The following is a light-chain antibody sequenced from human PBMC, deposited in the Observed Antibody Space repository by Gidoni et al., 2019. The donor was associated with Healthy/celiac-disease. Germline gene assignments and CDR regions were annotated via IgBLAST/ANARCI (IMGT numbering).Light chain of an antibody. CDR3: QQYNSYET. J-gene: IGKJ1*01. Sequence: DIQMTQSPSTLSASVGDRVTITCRASPSISSWLAWYQQKPGKAPKRLIYKASSLESGVPSSFSGSGSGTEFTRTISSLQPDDSATYYCQQYNSYETFGQGAKVEIK. V-gene: IGKV1-5*03. CDR1: PSISSW. CDR2: KAS.